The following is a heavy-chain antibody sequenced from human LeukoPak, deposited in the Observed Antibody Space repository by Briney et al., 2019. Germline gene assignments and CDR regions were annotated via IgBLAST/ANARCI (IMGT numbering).Heavy chain of an antibody. CDR3: ARIFRYQLVDYYALDV. Sequence: GGSLRLSCAASGFAFSNARMSWVRQAPGKGLEWVSAISSSSAYIYYGDSVKGRFTISRDNAKNSVSLQMNSLRAEDTAVYYCARIFRYQLVDYYALDVWGQGTTVTVSS. J-gene: IGHJ6*02. D-gene: IGHD2-2*01. CDR1: GFAFSNAR. CDR2: ISSSSAYI. V-gene: IGHV3-21*01.